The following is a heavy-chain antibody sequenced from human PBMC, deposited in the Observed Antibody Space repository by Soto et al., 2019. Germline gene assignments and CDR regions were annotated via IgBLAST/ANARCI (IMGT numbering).Heavy chain of an antibody. V-gene: IGHV1-2*04. CDR1: GYTFTSYG. CDR2: INPNSGGT. Sequence: GASVKVSCKASGYTFTSYGISWVRQAPGQGLEWMGWINPNSGGTNYAQKFQGWVTMTRDTSISTAYMELSRLRSDDTAVYYCAREGLYYYGSGSPEPVSFDYWGQGTLVTVSS. D-gene: IGHD3-10*01. CDR3: AREGLYYYGSGSPEPVSFDY. J-gene: IGHJ4*02.